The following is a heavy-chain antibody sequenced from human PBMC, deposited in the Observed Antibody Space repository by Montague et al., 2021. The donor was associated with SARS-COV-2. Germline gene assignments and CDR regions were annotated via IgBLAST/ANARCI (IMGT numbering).Heavy chain of an antibody. V-gene: IGHV4-39*01. CDR3: ATQEDPSGWIPGPFDF. CDR2: IYYRGST. J-gene: IGHJ4*02. D-gene: IGHD6-19*01. Sequence: SETLSLTCTVSGGSISSSSYYWAWIRQPPGRGLEWIGSIYYRGSTYYNPSLKSRVFISVDTSKNQLSLTLTSVTAADTAVYYCATQEDPSGWIPGPFDFWGQGNLLSVSS. CDR1: GGSISSSSYY.